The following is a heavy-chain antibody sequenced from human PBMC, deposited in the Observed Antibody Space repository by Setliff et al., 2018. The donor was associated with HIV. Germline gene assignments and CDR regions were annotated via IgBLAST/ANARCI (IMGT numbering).Heavy chain of an antibody. V-gene: IGHV4-39*01. D-gene: IGHD6-6*01. CDR1: GGFVSRSSYY. CDR2: IYYNGDT. CDR3: VRMEATRPPRGLDY. Sequence: PSETLSLTCTVSGGFVSRSSYYWGWIRQPRGKRLEWIGTIYYNGDTQYNPSFKSRVIMSVDTSKNQFSLRLISVTAADTAVYYYVRMEATRPPRGLDYWGPGTLVTVSS. J-gene: IGHJ4*02.